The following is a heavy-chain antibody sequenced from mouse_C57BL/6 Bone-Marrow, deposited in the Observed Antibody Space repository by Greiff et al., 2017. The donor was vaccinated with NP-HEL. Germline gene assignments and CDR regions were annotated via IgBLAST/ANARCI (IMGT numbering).Heavy chain of an antibody. D-gene: IGHD1-1*01. J-gene: IGHJ2*01. CDR2: ISSGGSYT. CDR1: GFPFSSYG. CDR3: ARRYGSSFDY. V-gene: IGHV5-6*02. Sequence: KLMESGGDLVKPGGSLKLSCAASGFPFSSYGMSWVRQTPDKRLAWVATISSGGSYTYYPDSVKGRFTSSRDNAKNTLYLQMSSLKSEDTAMYYCARRYGSSFDYWGQGTTLTVSS.